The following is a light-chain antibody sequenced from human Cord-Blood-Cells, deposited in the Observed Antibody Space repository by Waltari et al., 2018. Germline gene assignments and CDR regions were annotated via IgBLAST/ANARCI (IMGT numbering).Light chain of an antibody. CDR3: CSYAGSSTWV. Sequence: QSALTQPASVSGSPGQSITISCTGTSSDVGSYNLVSWYQQHPGKAPKAWIYEGRKRPSGLSNHFAGCKSGNTASRTSAGLQAEDEADYYSCSYAGSSTWVFGGGTKLTVL. J-gene: IGLJ3*02. CDR1: SSDVGSYNL. CDR2: EGR. V-gene: IGLV2-23*01.